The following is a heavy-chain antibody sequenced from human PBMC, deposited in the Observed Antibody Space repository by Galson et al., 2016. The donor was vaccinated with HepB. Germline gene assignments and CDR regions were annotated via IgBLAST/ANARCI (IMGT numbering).Heavy chain of an antibody. V-gene: IGHV3-21*06. CDR2: ISESGTVI. D-gene: IGHD3-16*01. CDR3: ARGKRALGFDF. Sequence: SLRLSCAASGFSFSNFALNWVRQAPGKGLEWVSSISESGTVIFAADSLEGRLPISRDNTRNSLFLHMTSLRAEETAIYYCARGKRALGFDFWGQGTLVTVSS. CDR1: GFSFSNFA. J-gene: IGHJ4*02.